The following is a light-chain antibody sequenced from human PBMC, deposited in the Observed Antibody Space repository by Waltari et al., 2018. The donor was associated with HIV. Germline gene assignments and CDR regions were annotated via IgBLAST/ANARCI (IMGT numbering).Light chain of an antibody. J-gene: IGLJ2*01. V-gene: IGLV3-19*01. CDR1: SLRNYY. CDR2: GKN. CDR3: NSRDSSGDHLI. Sequence: SSGLTQDPAVSVALGQTVRITCQGDSLRNYYASWYQQKPGQAPLLVIYGKNNRPSGIPDRFSGSSSGDTAALTITGAQAEDEADYYCNSRDSSGDHLIFGGGTNLTVL.